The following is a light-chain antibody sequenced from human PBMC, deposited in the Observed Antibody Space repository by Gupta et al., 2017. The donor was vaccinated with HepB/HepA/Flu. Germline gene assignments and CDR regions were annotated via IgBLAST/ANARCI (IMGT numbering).Light chain of an antibody. J-gene: IGKJ2*01. CDR2: DAS. V-gene: IGKV1-33*01. Sequence: DLQMIRSPSSLSASVGDRVTITCQATQDISNYLNWYQQKPGKAPKLLIYDASNLETGVPSRFSGSGSGTDFTFTISSLQPEDIATYYCQQDDNLPYTFGQGTKLEIK. CDR3: QQDDNLPYT. CDR1: QDISNY.